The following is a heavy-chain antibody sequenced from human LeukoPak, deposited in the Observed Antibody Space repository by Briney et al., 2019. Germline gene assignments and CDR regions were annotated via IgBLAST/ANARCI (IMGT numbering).Heavy chain of an antibody. CDR1: GGSISTSNYY. Sequence: PSETLSLTCTVSGGSISTSNYYWGWIRQPPGKGLEWIGEINHSGSTNYNPSLKSRVTISVDTSKNQFSLKLSSVTAADTAVYYCARDNGVYYYMDVWGKGTTVTISS. CDR3: ARDNGVYYYMDV. J-gene: IGHJ6*03. V-gene: IGHV4-39*07. CDR2: INHSGST. D-gene: IGHD3-10*01.